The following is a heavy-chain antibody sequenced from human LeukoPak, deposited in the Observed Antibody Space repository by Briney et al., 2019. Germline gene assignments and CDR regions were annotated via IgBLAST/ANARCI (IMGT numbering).Heavy chain of an antibody. CDR3: AKDKWSGAVKFNWFDP. J-gene: IGHJ5*02. CDR1: GFTFTSYN. V-gene: IGHV3-9*01. CDR2: ISWNSGHI. Sequence: GGSLRLSCAASGFTFTSYNMNWVRQAPGKGLEWVSGISWNSGHIGYADSVKGRFTISRDNAKNSLYLQMNSLRAEDTALYYCAKDKWSGAVKFNWFDPWGQGTLVTVSS. D-gene: IGHD6-19*01.